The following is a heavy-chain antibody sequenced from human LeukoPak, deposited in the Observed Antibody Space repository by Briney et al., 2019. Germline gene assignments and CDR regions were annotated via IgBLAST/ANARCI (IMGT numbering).Heavy chain of an antibody. CDR2: IYYSGNT. J-gene: IGHJ4*02. V-gene: IGHV4-39*07. Sequence: SETLSLTCTVSGDSISTSNSYWGWIRQPPGKGLEWIGSIYYSGNTYYNASLKSRVTISVDTSKNQFSLKLSSVTAADTAVYYCARGRNWNYESHFDNWGQGTLVTVSS. CDR3: ARGRNWNYESHFDN. D-gene: IGHD1-7*01. CDR1: GDSISTSNSY.